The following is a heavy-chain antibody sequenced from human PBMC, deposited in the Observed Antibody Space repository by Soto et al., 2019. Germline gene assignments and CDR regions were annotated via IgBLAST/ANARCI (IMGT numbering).Heavy chain of an antibody. Sequence: GSLRLSCAASGFSFSNAWMNWVRQAPGKGLEWVGRITSKSDGGTTDYAAPVKGRFTISRDDSTNTLYLQMNSLKTEDTAVYYCTTDVWDSSGYYYADTWGQGTLVTVSS. J-gene: IGHJ4*02. CDR3: TTDVWDSSGYYYADT. CDR2: ITSKSDGGTT. D-gene: IGHD3-22*01. CDR1: GFSFSNAW. V-gene: IGHV3-15*07.